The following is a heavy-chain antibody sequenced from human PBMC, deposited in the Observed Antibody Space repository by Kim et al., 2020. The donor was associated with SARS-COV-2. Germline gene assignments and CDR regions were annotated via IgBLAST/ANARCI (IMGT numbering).Heavy chain of an antibody. CDR1: GFIFSSYA. D-gene: IGHD3-10*01. CDR2: IYGGGSST. J-gene: IGHJ3*02. V-gene: IGHV3-23*03. Sequence: GGSLRLSCAASGFIFSSYAMNWVRQAPGKGLEWVSVIYGGGSSTYYADSVKGRFTISRDTSKNTLYLQMNSLRAEDTAVYYCAKYRPMVRGVMNLRDAFDIWGQGTMVTVSS. CDR3: AKYRPMVRGVMNLRDAFDI.